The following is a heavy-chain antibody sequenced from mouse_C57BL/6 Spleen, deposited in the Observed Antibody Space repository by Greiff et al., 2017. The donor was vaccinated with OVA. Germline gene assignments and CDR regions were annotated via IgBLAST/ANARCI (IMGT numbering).Heavy chain of an antibody. D-gene: IGHD3-3*01. J-gene: IGHJ4*01. V-gene: IGHV1-80*01. CDR3: ARSRDIYAMDY. CDR2: IYPGDGDT. CDR1: GYAFSSYW. Sequence: VQLQESGAELVKPGASVKISCKASGYAFSSYWMNWVKQRPGKGLEWIGQIYPGDGDTNYNGKFKGKATLTADKSSSTAYMQLSSLTSEDSAVYFCARSRDIYAMDYWGQGTSVTVSS.